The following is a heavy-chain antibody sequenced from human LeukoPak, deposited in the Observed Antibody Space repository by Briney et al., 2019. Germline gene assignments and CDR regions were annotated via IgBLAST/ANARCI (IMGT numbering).Heavy chain of an antibody. CDR1: GASMRDYS. V-gene: IGHV4-59*08. Sequence: SETLSLTSTVSGASMRDYSWSWIRQPPGKGLEWIGYIYYTGSTNYNPSLQSRVAMSVDTSKNRISLKLSSVTAADSAVYYCVRRVRYFGQNDYWGQGTLVTVSS. J-gene: IGHJ4*02. D-gene: IGHD3-9*01. CDR3: VRRVRYFGQNDY. CDR2: IYYTGST.